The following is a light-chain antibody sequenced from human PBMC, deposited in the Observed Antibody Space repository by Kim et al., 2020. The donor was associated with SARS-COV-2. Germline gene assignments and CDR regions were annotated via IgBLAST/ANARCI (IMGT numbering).Light chain of an antibody. V-gene: IGKV1-27*01. J-gene: IGKJ1*01. CDR1: QVISNY. CDR3: QKYNKVPRT. CDR2: GAS. Sequence: DIQMTQSPSSLSASVGDRVTITCRASQVISNYLAWYQQKPGKVPRLLIYGASTLQSGVPSRFSVSGSGTDFTLTISSLQPEDVATYYCQKYNKVPRTFGQGTKVDIK.